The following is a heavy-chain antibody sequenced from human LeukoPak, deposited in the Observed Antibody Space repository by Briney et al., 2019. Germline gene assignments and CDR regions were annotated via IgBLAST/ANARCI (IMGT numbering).Heavy chain of an antibody. CDR2: ISAYNGNT. CDR3: ARSTFDIVVVPAAIDY. CDR1: GYTFTSYG. D-gene: IGHD2-2*01. V-gene: IGHV1-18*01. J-gene: IGHJ4*02. Sequence: ASVKVSCKASGYTFTSYGISWARQVPGQGLEWMGWISAYNGNTNYAQKLQGRVAMTTDTSTSTAYMELRSLRSDDTAVYYCARSTFDIVVVPAAIDYWGQGTLVTVSS.